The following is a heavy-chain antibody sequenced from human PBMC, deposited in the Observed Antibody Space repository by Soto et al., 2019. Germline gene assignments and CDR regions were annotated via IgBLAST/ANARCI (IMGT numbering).Heavy chain of an antibody. V-gene: IGHV1-2*02. CDR2: MNPKSGGA. J-gene: IGHJ3*02. CDR1: GYTFTDYY. Sequence: ASVKVSCKTSGYTFTDYYTHWVRQAPGQGLEWMGWMNPKSGGAYFAQKFQGRVTLTRDTSIGTAYIEVNSLTSDDTAVYFCTRENIENSDRLYDAFDMWGQATPVTVSS. CDR3: TRENIENSDRLYDAFDM. D-gene: IGHD2-15*01.